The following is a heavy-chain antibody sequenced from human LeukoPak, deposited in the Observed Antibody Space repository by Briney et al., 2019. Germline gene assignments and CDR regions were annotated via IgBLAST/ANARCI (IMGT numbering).Heavy chain of an antibody. D-gene: IGHD6-6*01. CDR2: IYHSGSA. CDR3: TRERDNSSDY. J-gene: IGHJ4*02. CDR1: GGSISSSSYY. Sequence: PSETLSLTCTVSGGSISSSSYYWGWIRQPPGKGLEWIGSIYHSGSAYYNPSLKSRVTISVDTSKNQFSLNLRSVTAADTAVYYCTRERDNSSDYWGQGTLVTVSS. V-gene: IGHV4-39*07.